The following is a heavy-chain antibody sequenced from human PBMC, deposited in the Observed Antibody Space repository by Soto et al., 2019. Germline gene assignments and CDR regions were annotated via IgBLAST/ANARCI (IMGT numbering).Heavy chain of an antibody. CDR1: GYTFTGYY. CDR3: ARDYCSGASCYDY. CDR2: INPNSGGT. J-gene: IGHJ4*02. V-gene: IGHV1-2*04. Sequence: VASVKVSCKASGYTFTGYYMHWVRQAPGQGLEWMGWINPNSGGTNYAQKFQGWVTMTRDTSISTAYMELSRLRSDDTAVYYCARDYCSGASCYDYWGQGTLVTVSS. D-gene: IGHD2-15*01.